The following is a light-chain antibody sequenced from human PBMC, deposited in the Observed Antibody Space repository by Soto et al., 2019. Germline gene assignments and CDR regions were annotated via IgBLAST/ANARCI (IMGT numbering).Light chain of an antibody. J-gene: IGKJ4*01. CDR1: RPSSNY. CDR3: QKYSSDTLT. CDR2: AAS. V-gene: IGKV1-27*01. Sequence: DIQMTQSPFSLSASVGARVSITCGASRPSSNYLAWYQQKPGKIPNLLIYAASTLQAGVPSRFSGSGSGTDFTLTISSLQPEDVAAYYCQKYSSDTLTFGGGTKVDIK.